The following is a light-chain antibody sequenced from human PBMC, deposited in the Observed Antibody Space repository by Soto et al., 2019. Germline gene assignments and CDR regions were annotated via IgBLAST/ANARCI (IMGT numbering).Light chain of an antibody. Sequence: QSALTQPASVSGSPGQSITISCTGTSSDFGNYNLVSWYQQHPGKVPKLILFEVNKRPSGVSNRFSGSKSGNTASLTISELQAEDEADYYCSSYTSSSTLVFGTGTKLTVL. V-gene: IGLV2-14*02. CDR1: SSDFGNYNL. CDR2: EVN. J-gene: IGLJ1*01. CDR3: SSYTSSSTLV.